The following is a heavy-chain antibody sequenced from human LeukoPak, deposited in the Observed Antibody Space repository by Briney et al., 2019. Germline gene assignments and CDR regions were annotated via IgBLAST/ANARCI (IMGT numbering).Heavy chain of an antibody. J-gene: IGHJ6*03. CDR2: ISGSGGST. D-gene: IGHD1-26*01. CDR1: GFTVSSNY. CDR3: AKDSKIVGPTFRSYHYMDV. V-gene: IGHV3-23*01. Sequence: AGGSLRLSCAASGFTVSSNYMSWVRQAPGKGLEWVSGISGSGGSTYYADSVKGRFTISRDNSKKTLYLQMNSLRAEDTAVYYCAKDSKIVGPTFRSYHYMDVWGKGTTVTVSS.